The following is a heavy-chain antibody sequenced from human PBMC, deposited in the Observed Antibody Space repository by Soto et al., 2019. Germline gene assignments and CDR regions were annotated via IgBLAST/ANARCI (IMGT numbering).Heavy chain of an antibody. D-gene: IGHD3-10*01. CDR2: IYPGDSDT. CDR3: ARGVITMVRGVIRPLRPPYFDY. J-gene: IGHJ4*02. Sequence: GESLKSSCKGSGYSFTSYWIGWVRQMPGKGLEWMGIIYPGDSDTRYSPSFQGQVTISADKSISTAYLQWSSLKASDTAMYYCARGVITMVRGVIRPLRPPYFDYRGQGPLVTVSS. V-gene: IGHV5-51*01. CDR1: GYSFTSYW.